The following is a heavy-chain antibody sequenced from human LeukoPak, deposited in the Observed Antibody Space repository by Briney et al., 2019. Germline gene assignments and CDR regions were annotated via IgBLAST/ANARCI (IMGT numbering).Heavy chain of an antibody. CDR2: IYTSGST. CDR1: GGSISSGSYY. J-gene: IGHJ6*03. Sequence: SETLSLTCTVSGGSISSGSYYWSWIRQPAGKGLEWIGRIYTSGSTNYNPSLKSRVTMSVDTSKNQFSLKLSSVTAADTAVYYCAREKAFYYGSGSYLSSGYYYYMDVWGKGTTVTISS. D-gene: IGHD3-10*01. CDR3: AREKAFYYGSGSYLSSGYYYYMDV. V-gene: IGHV4-61*02.